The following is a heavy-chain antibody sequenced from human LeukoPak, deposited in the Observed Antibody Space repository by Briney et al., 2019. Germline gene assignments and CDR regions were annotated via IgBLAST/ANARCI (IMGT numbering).Heavy chain of an antibody. CDR3: AKGGFGFGELRFDY. J-gene: IGHJ4*02. V-gene: IGHV3-7*03. CDR1: GFTFSSYW. D-gene: IGHD3-10*01. CDR2: IKQDGSEK. Sequence: GGSLRLPCAASGFTFSSYWMSWVRQAPGKGLEWVANIKQDGSEKYYVDSVKGRFTISRDNAKNSLYLQMNSLRAEDTAVYHCAKGGFGFGELRFDYWGQGTLVTVSS.